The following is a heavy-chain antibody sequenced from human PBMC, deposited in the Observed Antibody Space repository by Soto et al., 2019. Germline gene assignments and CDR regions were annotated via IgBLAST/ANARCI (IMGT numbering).Heavy chain of an antibody. CDR3: ARGGSSDWQVALDM. Sequence: SETLSLTCVASGGSFDTYYWNWIRQSPGKGLEWIGESNHRGSNNYSPSLKSRVTISLDTSKNQFSLKLTSVTAADTAVYYCARGGSSDWQVALDMWGQGTVVTVSS. V-gene: IGHV4-34*01. CDR1: GGSFDTYY. CDR2: SNHRGSN. D-gene: IGHD6-19*01. J-gene: IGHJ3*02.